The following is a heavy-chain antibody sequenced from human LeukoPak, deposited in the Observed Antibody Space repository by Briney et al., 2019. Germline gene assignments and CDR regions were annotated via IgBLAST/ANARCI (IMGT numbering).Heavy chain of an antibody. CDR1: GGSISSYY. CDR3: ARARFLEWLLLS. D-gene: IGHD3-3*01. Sequence: SETLSLTCTVSGGSISSYYWSWIRQPPGKGLEWIGYIYYSGSTNYNPSLKSRVTISVDTSKNQFSLKLSSVTAADTAVYYCARARFLEWLLLSWGQGTLVTVSS. J-gene: IGHJ4*02. V-gene: IGHV4-59*08. CDR2: IYYSGST.